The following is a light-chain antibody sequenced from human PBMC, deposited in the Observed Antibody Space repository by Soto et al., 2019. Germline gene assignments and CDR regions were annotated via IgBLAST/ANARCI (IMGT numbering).Light chain of an antibody. Sequence: DIQMTHSPSTLSASVVEIVTITCRASQSLSRWLAWYQQKPGKAPKLLIYEASSLESGVPSRFSGSGSGTEFTLTISSLQTDDFATYYCQQYNSQTLDPTFGQGTKVDI. CDR2: EAS. J-gene: IGKJ1*01. V-gene: IGKV1-5*01. CDR1: QSLSRW. CDR3: QQYNSQTLDPT.